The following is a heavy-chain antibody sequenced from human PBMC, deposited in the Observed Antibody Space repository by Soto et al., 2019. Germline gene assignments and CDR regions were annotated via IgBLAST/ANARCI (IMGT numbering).Heavy chain of an antibody. Sequence: PVGSLRLSCAASGFTFSSYDMHWVRQATGKGLEWVSAIGTAGDTYYPGSVKGRFTISRENAKNSLYLQMNSPRAGDTAVYYCARAVAGTAGWFDPWGQGTLVTVSS. V-gene: IGHV3-13*01. D-gene: IGHD6-19*01. CDR2: IGTAGDT. CDR1: GFTFSSYD. CDR3: ARAVAGTAGWFDP. J-gene: IGHJ5*02.